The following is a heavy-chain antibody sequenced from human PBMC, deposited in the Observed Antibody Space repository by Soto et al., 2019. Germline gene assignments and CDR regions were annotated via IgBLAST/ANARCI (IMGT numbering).Heavy chain of an antibody. Sequence: PSETLSLTCTVSGGSISSYYWSWIRQPPGKGLEWIGHIYYSGSTNYNPSLKSRVTISVDTSKNQFSLKLSSVTAADTAVYYCARESGYCSGGSCYGSWFDPWGQGTLVTVSS. D-gene: IGHD2-15*01. CDR2: IYYSGST. V-gene: IGHV4-59*01. CDR1: GGSISSYY. CDR3: ARESGYCSGGSCYGSWFDP. J-gene: IGHJ5*02.